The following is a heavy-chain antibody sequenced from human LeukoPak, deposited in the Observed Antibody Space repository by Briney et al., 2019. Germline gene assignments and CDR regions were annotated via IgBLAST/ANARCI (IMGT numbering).Heavy chain of an antibody. D-gene: IGHD4-17*01. V-gene: IGHV3-66*01. CDR1: GFTVSSNY. CDR2: IYSGGST. CDR3: ARASTTTVSYYYYGMDV. Sequence: GGSLRLSCAASGFTVSSNYMSWVRQAPGKGLEWVSFIYSGGSTYYADSVKGRFTISRDNSKNTLYLQMNSLRAEDTAVYYCARASTTTVSYYYYGMDVWGQGTTVTVSS. J-gene: IGHJ6*02.